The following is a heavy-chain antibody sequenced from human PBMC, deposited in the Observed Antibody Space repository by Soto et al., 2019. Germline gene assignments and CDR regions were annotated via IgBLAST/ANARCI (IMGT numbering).Heavy chain of an antibody. D-gene: IGHD6-19*01. J-gene: IGHJ3*01. V-gene: IGHV4-34*01. CDR1: GGSFSGYF. Sequence: ETLSLTCAVYGGSFSGYFWNWIRQSPGKGLEWIGKVNHNGRNNYNPSLKSRVTISLDMSKNQISLKLTSVTAADTAVYYCARGGSSDWQVAFDFWGQGTMVTVSS. CDR2: VNHNGRN. CDR3: ARGGSSDWQVAFDF.